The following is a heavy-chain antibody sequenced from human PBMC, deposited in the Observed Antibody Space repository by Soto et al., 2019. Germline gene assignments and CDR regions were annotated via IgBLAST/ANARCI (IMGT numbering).Heavy chain of an antibody. CDR1: GLTFRSYG. D-gene: IGHD2-15*01. Sequence: PGGSMRLSCVASGLTFRSYGMHWARQAPGKGLEWVSVISYDGGNRHYADSVKGRFTISRDNSKHTLYLQMDSLREEDTAVYYCASTPGSYYYYYDMDVCGQGTTVTVSS. CDR2: ISYDGGNR. CDR3: ASTPGSYYYYYDMDV. V-gene: IGHV3-30-3*01. J-gene: IGHJ6*02.